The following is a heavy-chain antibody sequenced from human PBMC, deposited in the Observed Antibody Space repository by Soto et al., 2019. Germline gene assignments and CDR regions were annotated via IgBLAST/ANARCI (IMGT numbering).Heavy chain of an antibody. CDR1: GFTFDDYA. Sequence: GGSLRLSCAASGFTFDDYAMHWVRQAPGKGLEWVSGISWNSGSIGYADSVKGRFTISRDNAKNSLYLQMNSLRAEDTALYYCAKYGPNSGYDFDYWGQGTLVTVSS. CDR3: AKYGPNSGYDFDY. D-gene: IGHD5-12*01. J-gene: IGHJ4*02. V-gene: IGHV3-9*01. CDR2: ISWNSGSI.